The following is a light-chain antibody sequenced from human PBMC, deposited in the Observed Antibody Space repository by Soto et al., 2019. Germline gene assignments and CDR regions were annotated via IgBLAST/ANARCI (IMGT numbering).Light chain of an antibody. CDR2: GAS. V-gene: IGKV3-20*01. Sequence: VFTQSPGTLSLSPGERATLSCRASQSVSNNYLAWYQQKPGQAPRLLIYGASNRATGIPDRFSGSGSGTDFTLTISRLEPEDFAVYYCQQYGSSGTFGQGTKVDIK. CDR1: QSVSNNY. J-gene: IGKJ1*01. CDR3: QQYGSSGT.